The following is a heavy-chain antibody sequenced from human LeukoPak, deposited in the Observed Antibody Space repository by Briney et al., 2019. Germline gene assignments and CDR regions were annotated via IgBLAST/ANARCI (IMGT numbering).Heavy chain of an antibody. V-gene: IGHV3-72*01. CDR2: TRNKANSYTT. J-gene: IGHJ5*02. D-gene: IGHD2-15*01. CDR1: GFTFSTYW. Sequence: GGSLRLSCAASGFTFSTYWMTWVRQAPGKGLEWVGRTRNKANSYTTEYAASVKGRFTISRDDSKNSLYLQMNSLKTEDTAVYYCAREMARRYDIVFDPWGQGTLVTVSS. CDR3: AREMARRYDIVFDP.